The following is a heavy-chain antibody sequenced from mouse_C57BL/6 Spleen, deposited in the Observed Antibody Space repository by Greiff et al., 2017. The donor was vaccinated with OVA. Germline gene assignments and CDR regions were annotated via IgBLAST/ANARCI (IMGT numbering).Heavy chain of an antibody. J-gene: IGHJ2*01. CDR3: ARLKLTGLYYSDY. CDR2: ISSGGSYT. D-gene: IGHD4-1*01. Sequence: EVQGVESGGDLVKPGGSLKLSCAASGFTFSSYGMSWVRQTPDKRLEWVATISSGGSYTYYPDSVKGRFTISRDNAKNTLYLQMSSLKSEDTAMYYCARLKLTGLYYSDYWGQGTTLTVSS. CDR1: GFTFSSYG. V-gene: IGHV5-6*01.